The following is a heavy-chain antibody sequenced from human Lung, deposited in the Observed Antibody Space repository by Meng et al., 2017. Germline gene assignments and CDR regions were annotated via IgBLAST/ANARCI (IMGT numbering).Heavy chain of an antibody. CDR1: GGSFSDYY. Sequence: QVRPQQWGAGLLNPPETLSLTCVVSGGSFSDYYWSWIRQPPGKGLEWIGEINHSGSTNYNPSLESRATISVDTSQNNLSLKLSSVTAADSAVYYCARGPTTMAHDFDYWGQGTLVTVSS. J-gene: IGHJ4*02. V-gene: IGHV4-34*01. D-gene: IGHD4-11*01. CDR3: ARGPTTMAHDFDY. CDR2: INHSGST.